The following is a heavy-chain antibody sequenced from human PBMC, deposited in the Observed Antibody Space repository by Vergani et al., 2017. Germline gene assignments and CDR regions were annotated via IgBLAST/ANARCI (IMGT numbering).Heavy chain of an antibody. J-gene: IGHJ5*02. CDR1: GDGVSSNSAT. V-gene: IGHV6-1*01. Sequence: QVQLQQSGPGLVKPSQTLSLTCAISGDGVSSNSATWNWHRQSPSRGLEWLGGTYYRSKWYNDYAVAVKSRITINADTAKNQFSLQLNSVTPEDTAVYYCARGVVPAGVDWFDPWGQGTLVTVSS. CDR2: TYYRSKWYN. CDR3: ARGVVPAGVDWFDP. D-gene: IGHD2-2*01.